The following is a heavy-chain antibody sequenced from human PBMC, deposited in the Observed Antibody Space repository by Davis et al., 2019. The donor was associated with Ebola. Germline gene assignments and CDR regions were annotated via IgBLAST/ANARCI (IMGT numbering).Heavy chain of an antibody. CDR1: GFSFSYYA. Sequence: GESLKISCAASGFSFSYYAMNWVRQAPGKGLEWVAYISTSGSSINYADSVRGRFTISRDNARDSLYLQMNSLHQGPIGLPPGTLLQEHLWG. CDR3: TLLQEHL. V-gene: IGHV3-21*01. J-gene: IGHJ6*01. CDR2: ISTSGSSI.